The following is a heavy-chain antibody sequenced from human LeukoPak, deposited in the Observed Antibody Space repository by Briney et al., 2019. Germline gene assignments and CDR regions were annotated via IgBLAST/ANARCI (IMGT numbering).Heavy chain of an antibody. J-gene: IGHJ3*02. Sequence: SETLSHTCTVSGGSVGSGSYYWSWIRQPPGTGLEWIGYIYYSGSTNYNPSLKSRVTISVDTSKNQFSLKLSSVTAADTAAYYCARVGIVPVFDIWGQGTMVTVSS. CDR1: GGSVGSGSYY. D-gene: IGHD1-26*01. CDR3: ARVGIVPVFDI. CDR2: IYYSGST. V-gene: IGHV4-61*01.